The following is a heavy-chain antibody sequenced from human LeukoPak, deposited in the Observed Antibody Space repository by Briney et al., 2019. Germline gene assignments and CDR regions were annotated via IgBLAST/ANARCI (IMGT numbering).Heavy chain of an antibody. CDR1: GFTFSSYG. J-gene: IGHJ4*02. CDR3: VRDFMYNTARTGC. CDR2: ISGSGGST. V-gene: IGHV3-23*01. Sequence: GGSLRLSCAASGFTFSSYGMSWVRQAPGKGLEWVSAISGSGGSTYYADSVKGRFTISRDNAKNTLYLQMNSLRAEDTAVYYCVRDFMYNTARTGCWGQGTLVTVSS. D-gene: IGHD5-18*01.